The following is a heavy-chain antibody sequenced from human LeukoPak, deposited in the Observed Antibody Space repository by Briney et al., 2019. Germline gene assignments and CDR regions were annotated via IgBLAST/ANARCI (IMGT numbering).Heavy chain of an antibody. CDR3: ARMSSSWPYYYYYYMDV. J-gene: IGHJ6*03. Sequence: SETLSLTCAVYGGSFSGYYWSWIRQPPGKGLEWIGESNHSGSTNYNPSLKSRVTISVDTSKNQFSLKLSSVTAADTAVYYCARMSSSWPYYYYYYMDVWGKGTTVTVSS. V-gene: IGHV4-34*01. CDR1: GGSFSGYY. CDR2: SNHSGST. D-gene: IGHD6-13*01.